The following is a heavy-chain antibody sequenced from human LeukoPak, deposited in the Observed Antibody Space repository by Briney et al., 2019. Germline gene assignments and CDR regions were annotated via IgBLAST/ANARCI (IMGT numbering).Heavy chain of an antibody. D-gene: IGHD3-10*01. CDR3: ARTTMVRGTYYMDV. CDR2: IYYSGYT. Sequence: SETLSLTCTVSGGAISSYYWSWIRQPPGKGLEWIGYIYYSGYTIYNPSPKSRVTTSVDPSKNQFSLKRSSVTAADTAVYYCARTTMVRGTYYMDVWGKGTTVTISS. J-gene: IGHJ6*03. V-gene: IGHV4-59*01. CDR1: GGAISSYY.